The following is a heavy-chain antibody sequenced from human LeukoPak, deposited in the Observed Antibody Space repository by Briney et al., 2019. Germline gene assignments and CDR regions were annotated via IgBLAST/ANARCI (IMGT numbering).Heavy chain of an antibody. Sequence: SETLSLTCTVSGGSISSSSYYWGWVRQPPGKGLEWIGSIYYSGSTYYNPSLKSRVTISVDTSKNQFSLKLSSVTAADTAVYYCARHVVGGGSYRTSRINWFDPWGQGTLVTVSS. V-gene: IGHV4-39*01. CDR2: IYYSGST. CDR1: GGSISSSSYY. J-gene: IGHJ5*02. CDR3: ARHVVGGGSYRTSRINWFDP. D-gene: IGHD1-26*01.